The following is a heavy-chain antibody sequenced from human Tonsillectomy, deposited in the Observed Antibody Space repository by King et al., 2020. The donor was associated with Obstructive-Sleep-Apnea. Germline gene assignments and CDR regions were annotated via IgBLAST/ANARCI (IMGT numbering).Heavy chain of an antibody. J-gene: IGHJ4*02. D-gene: IGHD5-12*01. CDR2: INHSGGT. Sequence: VQLQQWGAGLLKPSETLSLTCAVYGGSFSGYYWSWIRQPPGKGLEWIGEINHSGGTNYNPSLKSRVTISVDTSKHQFSLKLSSVTAADTAVYYCGGYRRATKAKRGYSDYGIDYWGRGTLVTVSS. CDR1: GGSFSGYY. V-gene: IGHV4-34*01. CDR3: GGYRRATKAKRGYSDYGIDY.